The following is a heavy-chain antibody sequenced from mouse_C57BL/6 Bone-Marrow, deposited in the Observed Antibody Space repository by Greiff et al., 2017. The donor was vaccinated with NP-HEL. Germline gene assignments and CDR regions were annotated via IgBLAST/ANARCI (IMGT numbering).Heavy chain of an antibody. V-gene: IGHV1-69*01. J-gene: IGHJ2*01. CDR1: GYTFTSYW. Sequence: QVQLQQPGAELVMPGASVKLSCKASGYTFTSYWMHWVKQRPGQGLEWIGEIDPSDSYTNYNQKFKGKSTLTVDKSSSTASMQLSSLTSEDSAVYYCARGVITTADYWGQGTTLTVSS. CDR2: IDPSDSYT. D-gene: IGHD1-1*01. CDR3: ARGVITTADY.